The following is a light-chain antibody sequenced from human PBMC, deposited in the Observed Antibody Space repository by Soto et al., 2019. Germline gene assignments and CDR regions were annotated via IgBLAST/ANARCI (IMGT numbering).Light chain of an antibody. CDR3: SSYTSINTWV. J-gene: IGLJ3*02. CDR2: EVS. Sequence: QSALTQPASVSGSPGQSITISCTGTSSDVGGYNYVSWYQQHPGKAPKLMIYEVSNRPSGVSTRFSGSKSGNPASLTISGLQAEDEADYYCSSYTSINTWVFGGGTKLTVL. V-gene: IGLV2-14*01. CDR1: SSDVGGYNY.